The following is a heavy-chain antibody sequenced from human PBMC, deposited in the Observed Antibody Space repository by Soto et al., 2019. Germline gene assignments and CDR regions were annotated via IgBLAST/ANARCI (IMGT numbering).Heavy chain of an antibody. J-gene: IGHJ5*02. V-gene: IGHV4-39*01. D-gene: IGHD2-15*01. CDR1: GGSISSSSYY. CDR2: IYYSGST. Sequence: QLQLQESGPGLVKPSETLSLTCTVSGGSISSSSYYWGWIRQPPGKGLEWIGNIYYSGSTYYNPYLXSXSXISXDTSKNQFSLKLSSVTAADTAVYYCALHQYKGPVATGRFDPWGQGTLVTVSS. CDR3: ALHQYKGPVATGRFDP.